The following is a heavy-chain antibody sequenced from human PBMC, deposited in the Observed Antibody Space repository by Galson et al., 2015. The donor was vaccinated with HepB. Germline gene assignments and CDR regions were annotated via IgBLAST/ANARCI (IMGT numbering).Heavy chain of an antibody. Sequence: VSCKASGYTFTGYYMHWVRQAPGHGLEWMGWINPNSGGTNYAQEFQGRVTMTRDTSISTAYMELSRLRSDDTAVYYCATNIAAAEAGGNWFDPWGQGTLVTVSS. CDR1: GYTFTGYY. V-gene: IGHV1-2*02. CDR2: INPNSGGT. J-gene: IGHJ5*02. CDR3: ATNIAAAEAGGNWFDP. D-gene: IGHD6-13*01.